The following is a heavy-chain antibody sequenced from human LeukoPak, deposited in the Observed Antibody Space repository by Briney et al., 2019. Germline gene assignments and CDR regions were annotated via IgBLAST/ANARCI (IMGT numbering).Heavy chain of an antibody. CDR2: IYYSGST. CDR1: GGSISSGDYY. Sequence: SETLSLTCTVSGGSISSGDYYWSWIRQPPGKGLEWIGYIYYSGSTYYNPSLKSRVTISVDTSKNQFSLKLSSVTAADTAVYYCAREVAAAQDGFDYWGQGTLVTVSS. J-gene: IGHJ4*02. V-gene: IGHV4-30-4*02. D-gene: IGHD6-13*01. CDR3: AREVAAAQDGFDY.